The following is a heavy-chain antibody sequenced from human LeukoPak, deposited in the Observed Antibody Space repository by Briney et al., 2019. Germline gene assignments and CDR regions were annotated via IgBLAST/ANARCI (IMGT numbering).Heavy chain of an antibody. CDR3: AKDSHLYIAAAGTSNPFDY. V-gene: IGHV3-74*01. CDR1: GFTLSSYW. CDR2: IKSDGSDT. J-gene: IGHJ4*02. Sequence: GGSLRLSCAASGFTLSSYWMHWVRQVPGKGLVWVSRIKSDGSDTRYADSVKGRFTISRDISKNTLYLQMNSLRAEDTAVYYCAKDSHLYIAAAGTSNPFDYWGQGTLVTVSS. D-gene: IGHD6-13*01.